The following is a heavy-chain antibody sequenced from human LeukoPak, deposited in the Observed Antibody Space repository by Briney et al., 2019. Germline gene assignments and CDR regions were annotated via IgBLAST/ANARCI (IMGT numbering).Heavy chain of an antibody. V-gene: IGHV3-48*01. J-gene: IGHJ6*03. CDR2: ISSSSSTI. CDR1: GFTFSSYS. Sequence: GGSLRLSCAASGFTFSSYSMNWVRQAPGKGLEWVSYISSSSSTIYYADSVKGRFTISRDNAKNSLYLQMNSLRAEDTAVYYCARGACSSTSCYYYYYYMDVWGKGTTVTVSS. CDR3: ARGACSSTSCYYYYYYMDV. D-gene: IGHD2-2*01.